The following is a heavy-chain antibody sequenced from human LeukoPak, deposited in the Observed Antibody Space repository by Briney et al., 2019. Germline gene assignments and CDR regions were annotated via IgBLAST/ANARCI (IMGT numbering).Heavy chain of an antibody. CDR3: ARCYYDSGSYFYYYYMDV. CDR2: INHSGST. J-gene: IGHJ6*03. CDR1: GGSFSGYY. Sequence: SETLSLTCAVYGGSFSGYYWSWIRQPPGKGLEWIGEINHSGSTNYNPSLKSRVTISVDTSKNQFSLKLSSVTAADTAVYYCARCYYDSGSYFYYYYMDVWGKGTTVTVSS. V-gene: IGHV4-34*01. D-gene: IGHD3-10*01.